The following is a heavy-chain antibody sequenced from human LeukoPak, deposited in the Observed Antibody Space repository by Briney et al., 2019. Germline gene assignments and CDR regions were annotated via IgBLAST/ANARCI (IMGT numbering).Heavy chain of an antibody. CDR1: GGTFSSYA. J-gene: IGHJ3*02. CDR2: IIPIFGTA. V-gene: IGHV1-69*05. D-gene: IGHD6-13*01. Sequence: ASVKVSCKASGGTFSSYAISWVRQAPGQGLEWMGGIIPIFGTANYAQKFQGRVTITTDESTSTAYMELSSLRSEDTAVYYCARGGPPGYSSSWYGRGPYAFDIWGQGTMVTVSS. CDR3: ARGGPPGYSSSWYGRGPYAFDI.